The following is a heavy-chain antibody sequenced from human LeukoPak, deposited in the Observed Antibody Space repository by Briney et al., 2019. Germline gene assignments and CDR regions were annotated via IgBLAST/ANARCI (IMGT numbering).Heavy chain of an antibody. J-gene: IGHJ4*02. V-gene: IGHV3-33*01. CDR1: GFTFSXXX. CDR3: ARSDGWYDY. CDR2: IWYDGSNX. Sequence: PGRSLRLSCXASGFTFSXXXXXXXXQAPXXXLEWVXVIWYDGSNXYYADSVKGRXXXXRXNSKNTLYLQMNSLRAEDTAVYYCARSDGWYDYWGQGTLVTVSS. D-gene: IGHD6-19*01.